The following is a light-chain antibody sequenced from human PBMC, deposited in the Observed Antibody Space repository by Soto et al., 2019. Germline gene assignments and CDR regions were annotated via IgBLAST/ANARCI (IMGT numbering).Light chain of an antibody. V-gene: IGKV1-39*01. J-gene: IGKJ1*01. CDR1: QSISSF. CDR2: AAS. Sequence: DIQMTQSPSALSASVGDRVTITCRASQSISSFLNWYQQKPGKAPKLLIYAASSLQSGVPSRFSGSGSGTDFNLTISSLQPEDFATYYCQKSYSTPWTFGQGTRVEIK. CDR3: QKSYSTPWT.